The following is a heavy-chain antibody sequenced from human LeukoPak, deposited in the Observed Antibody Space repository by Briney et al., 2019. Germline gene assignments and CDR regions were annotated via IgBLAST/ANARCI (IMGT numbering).Heavy chain of an antibody. D-gene: IGHD2-2*01. J-gene: IGHJ4*02. CDR3: ARGGWDIVVVPAAFDY. V-gene: IGHV1-69*13. CDR2: IIPIFGTA. CDR1: GYTFTSYG. Sequence: ASVKVSCKASGYTFTSYGISWVRQAPGQGLEWMGGIIPIFGTANYAQKFQGRVTITADESTSTAYMELSSLRSEDTAVYYCARGGWDIVVVPAAFDYWGQGTLVTVSS.